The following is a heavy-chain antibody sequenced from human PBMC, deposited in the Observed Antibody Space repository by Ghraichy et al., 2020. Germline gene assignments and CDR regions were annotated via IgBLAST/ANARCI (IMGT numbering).Heavy chain of an antibody. CDR2: IDGGPGRGLEWISHIGGAGI. V-gene: IGHV3-48*01. Sequence: GESLNITCAASELTLSTYPVNWVRQAPGRGLEWISHIDGGPGRGLEWISHIGGAGIYYADSVRGRFTISRDSAKNLLYLHMNSLRVEDTAVYFCATDHNWGFDYWGQGSLVTVSS. CDR1: ELTLSTYP. CDR3: ATDHNWGFDY. J-gene: IGHJ4*02. D-gene: IGHD1-1*01.